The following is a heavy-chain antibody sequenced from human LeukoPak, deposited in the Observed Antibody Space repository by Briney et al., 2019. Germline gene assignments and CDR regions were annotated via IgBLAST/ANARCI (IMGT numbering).Heavy chain of an antibody. J-gene: IGHJ1*01. CDR3: AKEPTPYSSGWYFQH. CDR2: ISHDGRTE. Sequence: GGSLRLSCAASGFIFSNYGMHWVRQAPGKGLEWVAVISHDGRTEFYADSVKGRFTISRDNSKNTLDLQMFSLRAEDTAVYYCAKEPTPYSSGWYFQHWGQGTPVTVSS. CDR1: GFIFSNYG. D-gene: IGHD6-25*01. V-gene: IGHV3-30*18.